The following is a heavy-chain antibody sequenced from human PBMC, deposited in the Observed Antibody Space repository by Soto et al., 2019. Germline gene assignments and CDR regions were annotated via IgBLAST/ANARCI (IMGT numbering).Heavy chain of an antibody. D-gene: IGHD3-22*01. CDR2: ISGSGGST. Sequence: GGSLRLSCAASGFTFSSYAMSWVRQAPGKGLEWVSAISGSGGSTYYADSVKGRFTISRDNSKNTLYLQMNSLRAEDTVVYYCAKRTHNYYDSSGYYFDYWGQGTLVTVSS. CDR3: AKRTHNYYDSSGYYFDY. CDR1: GFTFSSYA. J-gene: IGHJ4*02. V-gene: IGHV3-23*01.